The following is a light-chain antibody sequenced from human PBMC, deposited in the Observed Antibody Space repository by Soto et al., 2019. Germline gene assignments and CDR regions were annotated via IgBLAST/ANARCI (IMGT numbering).Light chain of an antibody. CDR3: SSYTSSSPLYV. Sequence: QSALTQPASVSGSPGQSITISCTGTNSDVGGYNYVSWYQQHPGKAPKLMVYDVSNRPSGVSNRFSGSKSGNTASLTISGLQAEDEADYYCSSYTSSSPLYVFGTGTKVTVL. J-gene: IGLJ1*01. CDR1: NSDVGGYNY. V-gene: IGLV2-14*01. CDR2: DVS.